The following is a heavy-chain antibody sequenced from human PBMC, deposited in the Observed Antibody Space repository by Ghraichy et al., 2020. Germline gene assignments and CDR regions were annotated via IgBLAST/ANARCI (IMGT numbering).Heavy chain of an antibody. J-gene: IGHJ3*02. D-gene: IGHD3-22*01. CDR2: ISYDESDK. Sequence: LSLTCAASGFTFSSYGMDWVRQAPGKGLEWVALISYDESDKHYADSVKGRFTISRDNSKNTLYLQMNSLRAEDTAVYYCAKGDYYDSGGYYPDAFDIWGQGTMVTVSS. CDR1: GFTFSSYG. CDR3: AKGDYYDSGGYYPDAFDI. V-gene: IGHV3-30*18.